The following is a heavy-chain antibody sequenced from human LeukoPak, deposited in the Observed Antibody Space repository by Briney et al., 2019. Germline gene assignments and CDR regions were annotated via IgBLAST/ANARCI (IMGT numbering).Heavy chain of an antibody. CDR3: ARHPSEEQWPYYFDY. CDR1: GYSISSDYY. Sequence: SSETLSLTCAVSGYSISSDYYWGRIRQPPGNGLEWIGSIYHSGSTYYNPSLKSRVTMSVDTSRNQFSLTLTSVTAADTAVYYCARHPSEEQWPYYFDYWGQGTLVTVSS. V-gene: IGHV4-38-2*01. D-gene: IGHD6-19*01. CDR2: IYHSGST. J-gene: IGHJ4*02.